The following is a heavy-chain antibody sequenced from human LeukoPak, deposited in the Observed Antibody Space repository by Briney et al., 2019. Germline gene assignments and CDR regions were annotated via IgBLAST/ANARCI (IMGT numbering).Heavy chain of an antibody. CDR1: GYTFTGYY. Sequence: ASVKVSCKASGYTFTGYYMHWVRQAPGLGLEWMGWINPNSGGTNYAQKFQGRVTMTRDKSTSTAYMELSRLRSDDTAVYYCARDFEGWEGSTGGDYWGQGTLVTVSS. CDR3: ARDFEGWEGSTGGDY. V-gene: IGHV1-2*02. D-gene: IGHD1-26*01. CDR2: INPNSGGT. J-gene: IGHJ4*02.